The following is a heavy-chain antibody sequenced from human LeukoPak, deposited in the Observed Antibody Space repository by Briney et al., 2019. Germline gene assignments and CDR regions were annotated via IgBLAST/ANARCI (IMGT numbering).Heavy chain of an antibody. Sequence: GGSLRLSCAASGFSFSTTWMTWVRQAPGKGLEWVANIKYDGSEKYYADSLKGRFTLSRDNARNSLYLQMNSLRAEDTAVYYCATERDSSWTFDSWGQGTLVTVSS. D-gene: IGHD6-13*01. CDR2: IKYDGSEK. CDR1: GFSFSTTW. CDR3: ATERDSSWTFDS. J-gene: IGHJ4*02. V-gene: IGHV3-7*01.